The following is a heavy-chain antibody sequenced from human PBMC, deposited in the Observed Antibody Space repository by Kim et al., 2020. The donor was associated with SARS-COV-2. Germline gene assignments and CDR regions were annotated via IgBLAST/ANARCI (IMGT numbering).Heavy chain of an antibody. D-gene: IGHD4-4*01. J-gene: IGHJ4*02. Sequence: NDTPSLKSRVTISVDTSKNQFSLKLSSVTAADTAVYYCARAKVTLPFDYWGQGTLVTVSS. CDR3: ARAKVTLPFDY. V-gene: IGHV4-34*01.